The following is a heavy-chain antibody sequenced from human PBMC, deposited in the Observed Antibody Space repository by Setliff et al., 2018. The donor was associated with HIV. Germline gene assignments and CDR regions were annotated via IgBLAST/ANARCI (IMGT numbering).Heavy chain of an antibody. Sequence: GASVKVSCKASGNIFTDFYIHWVRQAPGKGLDWMGRVDPENGKTVYADIFQGRVTITADTSVDTAYLELRGLRSEDTAVYYCVTAGSGSSYEFDYWGQGALVTVSS. CDR1: GNIFTDFY. J-gene: IGHJ4*02. CDR3: VTAGSGSSYEFDY. D-gene: IGHD3-10*01. CDR2: VDPENGKT. V-gene: IGHV1-69-2*01.